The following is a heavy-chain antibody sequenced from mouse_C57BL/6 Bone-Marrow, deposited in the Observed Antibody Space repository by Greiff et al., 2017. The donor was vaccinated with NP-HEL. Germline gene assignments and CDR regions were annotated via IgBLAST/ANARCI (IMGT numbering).Heavy chain of an antibody. D-gene: IGHD2-1*01. J-gene: IGHJ3*01. CDR2: IDPSDSYT. V-gene: IGHV1-50*01. CDR3: AREDYYGND. CDR1: GYTFTSYW. Sequence: QVQLKQPGAELVKPGASVKLSCKASGYTFTSYWMQWVKQRPGQGLEWIGEIDPSDSYTNYNQKFKGKATLTVDTSSSTAYMQLSSLTSEDSAVYYCAREDYYGNDWGQGTLVTVSA.